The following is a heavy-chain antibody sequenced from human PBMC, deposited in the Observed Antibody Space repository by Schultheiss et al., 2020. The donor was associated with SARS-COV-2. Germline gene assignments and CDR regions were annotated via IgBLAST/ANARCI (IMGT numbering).Heavy chain of an antibody. CDR1: GFTFSGSA. V-gene: IGHV3-73*01. D-gene: IGHD7-27*01. CDR3: TRRNWGYPSVDF. J-gene: IGHJ4*02. Sequence: GSLRLSCAASGFTFSGSAMHWVRQASGKGLEWVGRIRRKANSYATAYAASVKGRFTISRDDSKNTAYLQMNSLKTEDTSVYYCTRRNWGYPSVDFWGQGTLVTVSS. CDR2: IRRKANSYAT.